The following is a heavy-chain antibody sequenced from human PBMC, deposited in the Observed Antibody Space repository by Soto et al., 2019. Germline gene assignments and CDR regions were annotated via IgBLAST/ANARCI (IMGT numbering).Heavy chain of an antibody. Sequence: QITLKESGPTLVKPTQTLTLTCTFSGFSLSTSGVGVGWIRQPPGKALEWLALIYWDDDKRSSPSLKSRLTITKETSKTQVVLTMTNMDPVDTATYYCAHSRPPGYCSGASCPYYYYGMDVWCQGTTVTVSS. J-gene: IGHJ6*02. CDR3: AHSRPPGYCSGASCPYYYYGMDV. V-gene: IGHV2-5*02. CDR1: GFSLSTSGVG. D-gene: IGHD2-15*01. CDR2: IYWDDDK.